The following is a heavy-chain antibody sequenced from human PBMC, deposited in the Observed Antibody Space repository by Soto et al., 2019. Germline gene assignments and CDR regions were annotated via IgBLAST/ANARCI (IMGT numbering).Heavy chain of an antibody. J-gene: IGHJ4*02. D-gene: IGHD6-19*01. CDR3: AKVLAGYRSGLTAY. CDR1: VFTFSSYC. Sequence: PVGSLRLSCAASVFTFSSYCMHWVRHSPGKGLEWVAVISYDGSNKYYADSVKGRFTISRDNSKNTLYLQMNSLRAEDTAVYYCAKVLAGYRSGLTAYGGQGILVTVS. CDR2: ISYDGSNK. V-gene: IGHV3-30*18.